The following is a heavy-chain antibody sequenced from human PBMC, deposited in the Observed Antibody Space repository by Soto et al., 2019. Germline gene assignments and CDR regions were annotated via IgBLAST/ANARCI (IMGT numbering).Heavy chain of an antibody. CDR1: GGTFSSYA. D-gene: IGHD6-13*01. CDR3: ARPRIAALQRVWFER. J-gene: IGHJ5*02. CDR2: IIPILGIA. Sequence: AASVKVSCKASGGTFSSYAISWGRQAPGQGLEWMGRIIPILGIANYAQKFQGRVTITADKSTSTAYMELSSLRSEDTAVYYFARPRIAALQRVWFERWDQGTLVIVPS. V-gene: IGHV1-69*04.